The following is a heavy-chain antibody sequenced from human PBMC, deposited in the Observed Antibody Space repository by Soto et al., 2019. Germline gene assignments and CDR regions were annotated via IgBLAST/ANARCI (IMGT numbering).Heavy chain of an antibody. D-gene: IGHD2-15*01. CDR3: ARGIRAPIQLNCSGGSCYAEDGMDV. CDR2: INHSGST. CDR1: GGSFSGYY. Sequence: SETLSLTCAVYGGSFSGYYWSWIRQPPGKGLEWIGEINHSGSTNYNPSLKSRVTISVDTSKNQFSLKLSSVTAADTAVYYCARGIRAPIQLNCSGGSCYAEDGMDVWGQGTTVTVSS. J-gene: IGHJ6*02. V-gene: IGHV4-34*01.